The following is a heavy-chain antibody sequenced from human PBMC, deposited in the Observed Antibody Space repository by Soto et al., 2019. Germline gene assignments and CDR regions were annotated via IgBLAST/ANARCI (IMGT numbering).Heavy chain of an antibody. V-gene: IGHV3-15*07. Sequence: PGGSLRLSCAASGFTFSNAWMNWVRQAPGKGLEWVGRIKSKTDGGTTDYAAPVKGRFTISRDDSKNTLYLQMNSLNTEDTAVYYCTTDEGLYYYYGMDVWGQGTTVTVSS. J-gene: IGHJ6*02. CDR2: IKSKTDGGTT. CDR1: GFTFSNAW. CDR3: TTDEGLYYYYGMDV.